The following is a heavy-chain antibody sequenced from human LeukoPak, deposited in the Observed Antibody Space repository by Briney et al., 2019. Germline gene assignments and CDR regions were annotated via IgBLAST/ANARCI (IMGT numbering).Heavy chain of an antibody. CDR3: ARGYGTRVSY. CDR2: INGDGSST. CDR1: GFTFSTYW. J-gene: IGHJ4*02. D-gene: IGHD4-11*01. V-gene: IGHV3-74*01. Sequence: GGSLRLSCAASGFTFSTYWMHWVRQAPGKGLVWVSRINGDGSSTSYADSVKGRFTISRDNAKNTLYLQMNSLRAEDTAVYYCARGYGTRVSYWGQGTPVTVSS.